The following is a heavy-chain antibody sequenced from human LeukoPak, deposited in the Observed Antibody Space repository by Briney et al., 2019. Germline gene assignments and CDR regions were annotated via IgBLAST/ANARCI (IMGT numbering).Heavy chain of an antibody. CDR3: ARHRGGDYGLDAFDI. V-gene: IGHV5-10-1*01. D-gene: IGHD4-17*01. J-gene: IGHJ3*02. CDR1: GYSFTSCW. Sequence: GGSLRLSCKGSGYSFTSCWISWVRQMPGKGLEWMGRIDLSDSYTNYSPSFRGHVTISADKSISTAYLQWSSLKASDTAMYYCARHRGGDYGLDAFDIWGQGTLVTVSS. CDR2: IDLSDSYT.